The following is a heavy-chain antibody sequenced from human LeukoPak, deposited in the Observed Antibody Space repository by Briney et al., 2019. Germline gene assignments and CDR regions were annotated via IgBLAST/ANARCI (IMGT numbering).Heavy chain of an antibody. Sequence: PGRSLRLSCVVSGFTFSSYAMHWVRQAPGKGLEWVAVISYDGSNKYYADSVKGRFTISRDNSKNSLYLQMNSLTAEDTAVYYCARESFAARWDWGQGTLVTVSS. V-gene: IGHV3-30*04. CDR3: ARESFAARWD. CDR2: ISYDGSNK. D-gene: IGHD6-6*01. CDR1: GFTFSSYA. J-gene: IGHJ4*02.